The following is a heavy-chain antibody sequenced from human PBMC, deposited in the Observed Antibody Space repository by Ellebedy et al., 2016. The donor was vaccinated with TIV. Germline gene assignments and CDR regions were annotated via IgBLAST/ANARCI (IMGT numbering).Heavy chain of an antibody. J-gene: IGHJ4*02. V-gene: IGHV3-23*01. CDR2: ISGSGGST. D-gene: IGHD1-26*01. CDR1: GFIFSTYA. CDR3: AKDDNSGSYSDY. Sequence: GGSLRLSCASSGFIFSTYAMTWVRQAPGKGLEWVSTISGSGGSTYYADSVKGRLTISRDNSKNTLYLQMDSLRVEDTAAYFCAKDDNSGSYSDYWGQGTLVTVSS.